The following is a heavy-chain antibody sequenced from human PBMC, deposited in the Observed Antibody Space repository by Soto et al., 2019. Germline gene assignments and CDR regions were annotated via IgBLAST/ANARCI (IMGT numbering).Heavy chain of an antibody. J-gene: IGHJ4*02. Sequence: GGSLRLSCAASGFPFSTYNMNWVRQAPGKGLEWVSSIRSSSSSSGSSGSSSSSSSRYTYYAASLKGRFTISRDDAKNSLYLQMNTLKVEDTAVYYCASGADEDPIDFWGQGTLVTVSS. V-gene: IGHV3-21*01. CDR3: ASGADEDPIDF. CDR2: IRSSSSSSGSSGSSSSSSSRYT. CDR1: GFPFSTYN.